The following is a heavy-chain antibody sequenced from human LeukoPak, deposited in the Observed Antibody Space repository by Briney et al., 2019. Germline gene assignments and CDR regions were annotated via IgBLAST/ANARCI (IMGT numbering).Heavy chain of an antibody. D-gene: IGHD5-24*01. Sequence: SETLSLTCTVSGDSISSGDYYWSWIRQPAGKGLEWIGRISSSGSTNYNPSLKSRVTISVDTSKNQFSLKLSSVTAADTAVYYCAKEGLELEFDCWGQGTLVTVSS. V-gene: IGHV4-61*02. CDR3: AKEGLELEFDC. CDR1: GDSISSGDYY. CDR2: ISSSGST. J-gene: IGHJ4*02.